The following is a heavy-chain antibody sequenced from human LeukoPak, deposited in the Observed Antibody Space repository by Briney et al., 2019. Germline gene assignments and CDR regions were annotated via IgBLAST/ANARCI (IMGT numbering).Heavy chain of an antibody. CDR2: ISAYNGNT. Sequence: ASVKVSCKASGYTLTSYGISWVRQAPGQGLEWMGWISAYNGNTNYAQKFQGRVTMTRDTSISTAYMELSRLRSDDTAVYYCARAYGYSSGINFDYWGQGTLVTVSS. CDR1: GYTLTSYG. V-gene: IGHV1-18*01. D-gene: IGHD6-19*01. J-gene: IGHJ4*02. CDR3: ARAYGYSSGINFDY.